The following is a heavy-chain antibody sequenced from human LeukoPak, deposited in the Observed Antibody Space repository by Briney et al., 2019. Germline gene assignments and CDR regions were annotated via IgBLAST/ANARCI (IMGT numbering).Heavy chain of an antibody. D-gene: IGHD3-3*01. CDR2: ISGSGGST. J-gene: IGHJ4*02. CDR3: AKGDQLRFLEWLLPPFDY. CDR1: GFTFSSYA. V-gene: IGHV3-23*01. Sequence: PGGSLRLSCAASGFTFSSYAMSWVRQAPGKGLEWVSAISGSGGSTYYADSVKGRFTISRDNSKNTLYLQMNSLRAEDTAVYYSAKGDQLRFLEWLLPPFDYWGQGTLVTVSS.